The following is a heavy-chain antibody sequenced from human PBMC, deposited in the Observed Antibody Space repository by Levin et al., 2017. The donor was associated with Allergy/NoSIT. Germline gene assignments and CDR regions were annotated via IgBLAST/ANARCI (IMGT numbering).Heavy chain of an antibody. CDR3: AREEGSSSWEEYFQH. CDR1: GFTFRSYS. Sequence: LSLPCAASGFTFRSYSMNWVRQAPGKGLEWVSYISSSSSTIYYADSVKGRFTISRDNAKNSLYLQMNSLRDEDTAVYYCAREEGSSSWEEYFQHWGQGTLVTVSS. D-gene: IGHD6-13*01. CDR2: ISSSSSTI. J-gene: IGHJ1*01. V-gene: IGHV3-48*02.